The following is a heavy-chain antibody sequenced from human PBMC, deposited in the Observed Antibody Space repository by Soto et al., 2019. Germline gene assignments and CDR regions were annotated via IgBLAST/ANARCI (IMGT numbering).Heavy chain of an antibody. J-gene: IGHJ3*02. D-gene: IGHD1-26*01. CDR3: ASWELHDAFDI. V-gene: IGHV3-66*01. Sequence: GGSLRLSCAASGFTVSSNYMSWVRQAPGKGLEWVSVIYSGGSTYYADSGKGRFTISRDNSKNTLYLQMNSLRAEDTAVYYCASWELHDAFDIWGQGTMVTVSS. CDR2: IYSGGST. CDR1: GFTVSSNY.